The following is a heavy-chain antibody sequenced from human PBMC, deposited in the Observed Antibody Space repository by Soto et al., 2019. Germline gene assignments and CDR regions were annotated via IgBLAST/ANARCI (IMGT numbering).Heavy chain of an antibody. D-gene: IGHD3-3*01. CDR1: GFTFSSYS. V-gene: IGHV3-48*01. CDR2: IDSSSSSK. CDR3: ARGFLDSSYFDF. Sequence: EVQLVESGGGLVQPGGSLRLSCATSGFTFSSYSMNWVRQAPGKGLEWISYIDSSSSSKYYADSVKGRFTISRDNAQNLLYLQMNSLRAEDTALYYCARGFLDSSYFDFWGQGTLVTVSS. J-gene: IGHJ4*02.